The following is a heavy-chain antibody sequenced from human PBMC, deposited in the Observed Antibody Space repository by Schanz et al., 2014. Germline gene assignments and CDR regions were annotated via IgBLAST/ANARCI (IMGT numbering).Heavy chain of an antibody. CDR1: GYTFTRSG. V-gene: IGHV1-18*01. J-gene: IGHJ4*02. CDR3: ARDRDQWDGNYLDY. D-gene: IGHD1-26*01. Sequence: QVQLVQSGGEVKTPGASVKVSCKASGYTFTRSGISWVRQAPGQGLEWMGWIGGFDGNTNFAQKFQGRVTMTTDTSTSTVYMELRSLTSDDSAVYYCARDRDQWDGNYLDYWGQGTLVIVSS. CDR2: IGGFDGNT.